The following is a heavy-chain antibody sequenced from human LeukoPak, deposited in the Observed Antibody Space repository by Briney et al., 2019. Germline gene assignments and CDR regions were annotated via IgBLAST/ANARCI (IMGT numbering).Heavy chain of an antibody. CDR1: GGSISSYY. CDR3: ARDRPGYSSSWDLYYYYYMDV. D-gene: IGHD6-13*01. CDR2: IYTSGST. Sequence: SETLSLTCTVSGGSISSYYWSWIRQPAGKGLEWIGRIYTSGSTNYNPSLKSRVTMSVDTSKNQFSLKLSSVTAADTAVCYCARDRPGYSSSWDLYYYYYMDVRGKGTTVTVSS. V-gene: IGHV4-4*07. J-gene: IGHJ6*03.